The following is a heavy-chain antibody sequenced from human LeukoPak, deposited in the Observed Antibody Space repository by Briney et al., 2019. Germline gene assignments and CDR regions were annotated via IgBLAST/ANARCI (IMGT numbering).Heavy chain of an antibody. CDR1: GFTFSSYA. Sequence: QPGGSLRLSCAASGFTFSSYAMSWVRQAPGKGLEWVSAISGSGGSTYYADSVKGRFTISRDNSKNTLYLQMNSLRAEDTALYYCAKGVAVAGTSFDYWGLGALVTVSS. CDR2: ISGSGGST. CDR3: AKGVAVAGTSFDY. J-gene: IGHJ4*02. D-gene: IGHD6-19*01. V-gene: IGHV3-23*01.